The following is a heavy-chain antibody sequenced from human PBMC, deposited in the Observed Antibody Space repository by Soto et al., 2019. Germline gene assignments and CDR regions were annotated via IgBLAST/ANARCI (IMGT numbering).Heavy chain of an antibody. CDR1: GGTFSTYG. D-gene: IGHD1-26*01. Sequence: QVQLVQSGAEVKKPGSSVKVSCQGSGGTFSTYGLGWVRQAPGQGLEWMGAIIPFVGTANYGQKFRDRVTITAERSTTTTYMEVKSLTLEDTAVYYCVRRTEGKEGYSYWGQGTLVSVS. CDR3: VRRTEGKEGYSY. J-gene: IGHJ4*02. CDR2: IIPFVGTA. V-gene: IGHV1-69*06.